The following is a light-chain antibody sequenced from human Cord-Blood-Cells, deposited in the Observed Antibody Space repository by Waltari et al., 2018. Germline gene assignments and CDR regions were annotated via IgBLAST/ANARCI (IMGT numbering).Light chain of an antibody. CDR1: QSVLYSSNNKNS. CDR3: QQYYSTLMYT. J-gene: IGKJ2*01. Sequence: DIVMTQSPDSLAVSLGERATINCKSSQSVLYSSNNKNSLAWYKQKPGQPPKLLIYWACTRESGVPDRFSGSGSGTDFTLTISSLQAEDVAVYYCQQYYSTLMYTFGQGTKLEIK. V-gene: IGKV4-1*01. CDR2: WAC.